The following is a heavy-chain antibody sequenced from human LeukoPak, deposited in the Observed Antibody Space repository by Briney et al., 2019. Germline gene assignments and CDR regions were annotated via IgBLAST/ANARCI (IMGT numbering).Heavy chain of an antibody. J-gene: IGHJ4*02. CDR1: GGTFSSYA. Sequence: SVKVSCKASGGTFSSYAISWVRQAPGQGLEWMGWIIPILGSANYAQSFQGRVTMTADESTSTAYMELSSLRSEDTAVYYCATSSRTYSSTDYWGQGTLVTVSS. CDR2: IIPILGSA. V-gene: IGHV1-69*11. D-gene: IGHD6-13*01. CDR3: ATSSRTYSSTDY.